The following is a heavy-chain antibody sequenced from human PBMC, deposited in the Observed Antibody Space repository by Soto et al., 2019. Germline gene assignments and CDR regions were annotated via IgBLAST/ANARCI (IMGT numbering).Heavy chain of an antibody. CDR3: AKTEWELPGYFDY. CDR2: VSGSGGNT. V-gene: IGHV3-23*01. CDR1: GFTFSSYA. Sequence: EVQLLESGGGLVQPGGSLRLSCAASGFTFSSYAMSWVRQAPGKGLEWVSGVSGSGGNTYYADSVKGRFTISRDNSKNTLYLQMNSLRAEDTAVYYCAKTEWELPGYFDYWGQGTLVTVSS. D-gene: IGHD1-26*01. J-gene: IGHJ4*02.